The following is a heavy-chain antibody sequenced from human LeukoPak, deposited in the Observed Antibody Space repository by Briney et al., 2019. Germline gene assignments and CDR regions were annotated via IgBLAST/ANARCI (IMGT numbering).Heavy chain of an antibody. Sequence: SETLSLTCTVSGFSITSGHYWGWIRQTPGKGLEWIGSQFHIEDTNYNPSLKSRVTISIDTSRNQFSLKLNSVTAADTAVYYCTRESAGCTQGVCPRIHYFDYWGQGMLVTVSS. V-gene: IGHV4-38-2*02. CDR1: GFSITSGHY. D-gene: IGHD2-8*01. J-gene: IGHJ4*02. CDR2: QFHIEDT. CDR3: TRESAGCTQGVCPRIHYFDY.